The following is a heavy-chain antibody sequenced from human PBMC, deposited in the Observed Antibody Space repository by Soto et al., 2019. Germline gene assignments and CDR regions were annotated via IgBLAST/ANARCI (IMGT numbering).Heavy chain of an antibody. CDR2: IYYSGST. V-gene: IGHV4-31*01. J-gene: IGHJ6*02. D-gene: IGHD2-2*02. Sequence: PSETLSLTCTVSGGYISSGGYYRSWIRQNQGKGMEWIGYIYYSGSTYYNPSLKSLVTISVDMFKNQFSLKLSSVTAADTAVYYCARDPIYGMDVWGQGTTVS. CDR1: GGYISSGGYY. CDR3: ARDPIYGMDV.